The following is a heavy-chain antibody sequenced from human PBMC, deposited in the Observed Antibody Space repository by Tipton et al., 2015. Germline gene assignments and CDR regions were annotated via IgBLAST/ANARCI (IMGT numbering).Heavy chain of an antibody. D-gene: IGHD3-22*01. CDR1: GFTFSSYW. Sequence: SLRLSCAASGFTFSSYWMHWVRQAPGKGLVWVARINSDGSSTTYADSVKGRFTISRDNAKNTLYLQMHSLRAEDTAVYSCARGALNYDSSGYQRIVDYWGQGTLVTVSS. CDR3: ARGALNYDSSGYQRIVDY. CDR2: INSDGSST. V-gene: IGHV3-74*01. J-gene: IGHJ4*02.